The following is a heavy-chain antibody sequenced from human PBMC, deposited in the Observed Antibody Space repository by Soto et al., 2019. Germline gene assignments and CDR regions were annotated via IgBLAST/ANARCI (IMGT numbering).Heavy chain of an antibody. D-gene: IGHD2-2*01. CDR3: ARDVEVPAAAAAFDI. CDR2: INADNGDT. J-gene: IGHJ3*02. CDR1: GYTFSNYI. V-gene: IGHV1-3*01. Sequence: ASVKVSCKASGYTFSNYIMHWVRQAPGQRLEWMGRINADNGDTKYSQEIQGRVTMTTDTSTSTAYMELRSLRSDDTAVYYCARDVEVPAAAAAFDIWGQGTMVTVSS.